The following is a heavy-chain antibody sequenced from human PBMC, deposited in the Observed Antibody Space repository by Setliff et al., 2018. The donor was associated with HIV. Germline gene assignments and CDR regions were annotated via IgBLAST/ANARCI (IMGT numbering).Heavy chain of an antibody. CDR2: INHSGST. CDR1: GGSFSGYY. CDR3: ARDKRGYSYGYHFDY. D-gene: IGHD5-18*01. Sequence: KASETLSLTCAVYGGSFSGYYWSWIRQPPGKGLEWIGEINHSGSTNYNPSLRSRVTISVDTSKNQFSLKLSSVTAADTAVYYCARDKRGYSYGYHFDYWGQGTLVTVSS. J-gene: IGHJ4*02. V-gene: IGHV4-34*01.